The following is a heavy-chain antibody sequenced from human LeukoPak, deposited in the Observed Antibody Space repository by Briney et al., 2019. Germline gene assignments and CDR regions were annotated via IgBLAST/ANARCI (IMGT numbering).Heavy chain of an antibody. V-gene: IGHV3-48*04. CDR3: ARDALAGEKPEYFFDY. Sequence: GGSLRLSCAASGFTFSIYSMNWVRQAPGKGLEWVSHIGRGITYADSVKGRFTISRDNAKNLVYLQMNGLRAEDTAVYYCARDALAGEKPEYFFDYWGQGTLVTVSS. CDR1: GFTFSIYS. CDR2: IGRGIT. J-gene: IGHJ4*02.